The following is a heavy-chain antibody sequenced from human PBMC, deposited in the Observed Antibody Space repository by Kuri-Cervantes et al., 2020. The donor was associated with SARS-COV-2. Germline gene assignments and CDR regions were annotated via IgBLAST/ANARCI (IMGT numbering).Heavy chain of an antibody. CDR1: GFTFSRYA. D-gene: IGHD2-21*01. CDR3: ARDRVGVHDS. Sequence: GGSLRLSCAASGFTFSRYAIHWVRQAPGKGLEWVAVISYDGSNKDYTASGKGRFTISRDNSQNTLYLQMKSLRTEDTALYYCARDRVGVHDSWGQGTLVTVSS. CDR2: ISYDGSNK. V-gene: IGHV3-30-3*01. J-gene: IGHJ4*02.